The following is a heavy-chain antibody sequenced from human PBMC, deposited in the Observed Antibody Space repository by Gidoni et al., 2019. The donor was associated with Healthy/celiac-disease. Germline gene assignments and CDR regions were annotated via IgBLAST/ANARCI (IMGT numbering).Heavy chain of an antibody. D-gene: IGHD4-17*01. CDR1: GSTFSNAW. V-gene: IGHV3-15*01. CDR2: IKSKTDGGTT. J-gene: IGHJ4*02. Sequence: EVQLVESGVGLVKPGGSLRLSCPASGSTFSNAWMSWVRQAPGKGLEWVGRIKSKTDGGTTDYAAPVKGRFTISRDDSKNTLYLQMNSLKTEDTAVYYCTTEGGDDYGDFDYWGQGTLVTVSS. CDR3: TTEGGDDYGDFDY.